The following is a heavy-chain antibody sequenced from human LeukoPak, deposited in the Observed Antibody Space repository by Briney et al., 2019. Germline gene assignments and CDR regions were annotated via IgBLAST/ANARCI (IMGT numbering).Heavy chain of an antibody. CDR2: ISSSSSYI. J-gene: IGHJ4*02. CDR1: GFTFSGSA. V-gene: IGHV3-21*01. Sequence: GGSLRLSCAASGFTFSGSAMHWVRQASGKGLEWVSSISSSSSYIYYADSVKGRFTISRDNAKNSLYLQMNSLRAEDTAVYYCARDLTVATICVFDYWGQGTLVTVSS. CDR3: ARDLTVATICVFDY. D-gene: IGHD5-12*01.